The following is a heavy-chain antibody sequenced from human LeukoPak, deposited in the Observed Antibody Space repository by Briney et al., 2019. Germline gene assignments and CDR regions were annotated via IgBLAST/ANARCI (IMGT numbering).Heavy chain of an antibody. CDR2: ISGSGGST. CDR1: GFTFSSYA. D-gene: IGHD3-3*01. V-gene: IGHV3-23*01. J-gene: IGHJ6*02. CDR3: AKDWTQADYYYYGMDV. Sequence: GGSLRLSCAASGFTFSSYAMSWVRQAPGKGLEWVSAISGSGGSTYYADSVKGRFTISRDNSKNTLYLQMNSLRAEDTAVYYCAKDWTQADYYYYGMDVWGQGTTVTVS.